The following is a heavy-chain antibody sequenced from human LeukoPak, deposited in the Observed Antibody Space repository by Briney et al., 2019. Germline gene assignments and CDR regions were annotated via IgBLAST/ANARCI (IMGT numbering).Heavy chain of an antibody. CDR2: TYYRSKWYT. J-gene: IGHJ4*02. V-gene: IGHV6-1*01. D-gene: IGHD6-13*01. Sequence: SQTLSLTCAISGDSVFSYYAAWNWLRPSPSIGLEWHGRTYYRSKWYTDYAVSVKSRINNNPVPSKHQLTLQLTSVTAEDYATYYCAREWVPGIAAAVSFDYWGEGTRVSVS. CDR1: GDSVFSYYAA. CDR3: AREWVPGIAAAVSFDY.